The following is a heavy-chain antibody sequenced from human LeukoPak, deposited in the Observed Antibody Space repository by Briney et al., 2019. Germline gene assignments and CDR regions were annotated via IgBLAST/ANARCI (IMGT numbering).Heavy chain of an antibody. CDR3: ASFDWYTRRPDY. D-gene: IGHD3-9*01. V-gene: IGHV3-20*04. Sequence: PGGSLRLSCAASGFTFDDYGMSWVRQAPGKGLEWVSGVNWNGGSTAYADSVKGRFTISRDNAKNSLYLQMNSLRAEDTAVYYCASFDWYTRRPDYWGQGTLVTVSS. CDR1: GFTFDDYG. J-gene: IGHJ4*02. CDR2: VNWNGGST.